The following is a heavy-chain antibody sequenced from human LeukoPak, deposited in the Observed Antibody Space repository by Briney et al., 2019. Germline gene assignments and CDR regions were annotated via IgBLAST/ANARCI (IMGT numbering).Heavy chain of an antibody. D-gene: IGHD6-6*01. J-gene: IGHJ6*02. V-gene: IGHV1-18*01. CDR1: GGTFTSYG. CDR3: ARGQAARTSAYYYYYGMDV. Sequence: GASVKVSCKASGGTFTSYGISWVRQAPGQGLEWMGWISAYNGNTNSAQKLQGRVTMTTDTSTSTAYMELRSLRSDDTAVYYCARGQAARTSAYYYYYGMDVWGQGTTVTVSS. CDR2: ISAYNGNT.